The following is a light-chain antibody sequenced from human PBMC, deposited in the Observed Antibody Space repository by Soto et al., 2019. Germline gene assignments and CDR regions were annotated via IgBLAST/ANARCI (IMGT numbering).Light chain of an antibody. V-gene: IGKV1-5*03. CDR1: QDFGGF. CDR3: QHYSAFSVT. Sequence: QMTQSSFTLSGSVEDRVAITCRARQDFGGFLAWYQQKPGEAPKPLIYKASYLESGVPSRFSGSGSGTEFTLTISSLQPGDLATYYCQHYSAFSVTFGQGTKVEIK. J-gene: IGKJ1*01. CDR2: KAS.